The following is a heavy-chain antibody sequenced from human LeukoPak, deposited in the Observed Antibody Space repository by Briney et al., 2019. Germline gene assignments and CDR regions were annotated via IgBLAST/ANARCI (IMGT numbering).Heavy chain of an antibody. CDR1: GGSISSGGYY. CDR3: ARGRRPMVRGVIMTPNFDY. CDR2: INHSGST. Sequence: SETLSLTCTVSGGSISSGGYYGSWIRQPPGKGLEWIGEINHSGSTNYNPSLKSRVTISVDTSKNQFSLKLSSVTAADTAVYYCARGRRPMVRGVIMTPNFDYWGQGTLVTVSS. V-gene: IGHV4-39*07. J-gene: IGHJ4*02. D-gene: IGHD3-10*01.